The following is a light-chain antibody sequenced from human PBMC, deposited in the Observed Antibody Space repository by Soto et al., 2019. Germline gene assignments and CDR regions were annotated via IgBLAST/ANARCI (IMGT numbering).Light chain of an antibody. J-gene: IGKJ1*01. CDR2: LGF. Sequence: DIVMTQSPLALPVTPGEAASISCRSSQSLLHSNGYNYVDWYLQKPGQSPQLLIYLGFSRASGVPDRFSGSGSVTDFTLKIRRVEAGYVGVYYCMQSLETPWTFRQGTKMDVK. V-gene: IGKV2-28*01. CDR1: QSLLHSNGYNY. CDR3: MQSLETPWT.